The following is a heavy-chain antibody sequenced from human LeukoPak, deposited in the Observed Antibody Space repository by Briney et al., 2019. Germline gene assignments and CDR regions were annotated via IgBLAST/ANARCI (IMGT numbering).Heavy chain of an antibody. J-gene: IGHJ4*02. Sequence: SQTLSLTCTVSGGSISSGDYYWGWIRQPPGKGLEWIGSIYYSGSTYYNPSLKSRVPISVDTSKNQFSLKLSSVTAADTAVYYCARRAIFEGPFDYWGQGTLVTVSS. CDR1: GGSISSGDYY. CDR3: ARRAIFEGPFDY. CDR2: IYYSGST. V-gene: IGHV4-39*01. D-gene: IGHD3-3*01.